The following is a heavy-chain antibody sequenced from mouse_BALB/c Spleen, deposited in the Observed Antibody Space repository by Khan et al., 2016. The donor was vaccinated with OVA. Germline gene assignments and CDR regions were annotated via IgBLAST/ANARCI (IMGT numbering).Heavy chain of an antibody. Sequence: QVQLQQSGAELVKPGASVELSCKASGYTFTSYYLYWMKQRPGQGLEWIGGITPNNGDTNFSEKFKSKATLTVDKSSSTAYMQLSSLTSEDAAVYCCTRSGYGGFAYWGQGTLVTVSA. J-gene: IGHJ3*01. D-gene: IGHD3-1*01. CDR1: GYTFTSYY. CDR2: ITPNNGDT. CDR3: TRSGYGGFAY. V-gene: IGHV1S81*02.